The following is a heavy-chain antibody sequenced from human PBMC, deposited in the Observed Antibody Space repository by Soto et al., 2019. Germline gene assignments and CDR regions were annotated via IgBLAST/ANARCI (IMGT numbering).Heavy chain of an antibody. CDR3: AREFIVVVQAAIRGHYYYYGMDV. J-gene: IGHJ6*02. V-gene: IGHV3-21*01. CDR2: ISSSSSYI. Sequence: GGSLRLSCAASGFTFSSYSMNWVRQAPGKGLEWVSSISSSSSYIYYADSVKGRFTISRDNAKNSLYLQMNSLRAEDTAVYYCAREFIVVVQAAIRGHYYYYGMDVWGQGTTVTVSS. CDR1: GFTFSSYS. D-gene: IGHD2-2*02.